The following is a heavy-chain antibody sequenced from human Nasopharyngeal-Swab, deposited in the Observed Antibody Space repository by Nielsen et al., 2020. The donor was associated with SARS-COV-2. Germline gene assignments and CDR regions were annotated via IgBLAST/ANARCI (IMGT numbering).Heavy chain of an antibody. D-gene: IGHD2-15*01. CDR1: GFTFSDSA. CDR2: IRSKGNNYAT. Sequence: GESLKISCAASGFTFSDSAIHWVRQASGEGLEWVARIRSKGNNYATAYSASVKGRFIIFRVDPTNTAYLQMNSLKTEDTAMYYCTRCGGGCYSGRDYWGQGTLVTVSS. J-gene: IGHJ4*02. CDR3: TRCGGGCYSGRDY. V-gene: IGHV3-73*01.